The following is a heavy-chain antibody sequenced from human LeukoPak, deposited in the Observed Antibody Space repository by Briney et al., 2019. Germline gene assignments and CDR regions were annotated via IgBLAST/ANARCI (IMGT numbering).Heavy chain of an antibody. V-gene: IGHV4-59*01. Sequence: PSETLSLTCTVSGGSISSYYWSWLRQPPGKGLEWIGYIYYSGSTNYNPSLKSRVTISVDTSKNQFSLKLSSVTAADTAVYYCAREVRGVLFDYWGQGTLVTVSS. CDR1: GGSISSYY. D-gene: IGHD3-10*01. CDR3: AREVRGVLFDY. J-gene: IGHJ4*02. CDR2: IYYSGST.